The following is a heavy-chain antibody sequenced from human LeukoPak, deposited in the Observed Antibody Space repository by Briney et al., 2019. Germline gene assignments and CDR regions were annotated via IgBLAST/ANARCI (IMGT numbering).Heavy chain of an antibody. CDR2: IIPVFNTI. J-gene: IGHJ4*02. Sequence: SVKVSCKVSGGTFTNYAISWVRQAPGQGLEWMGGIIPVFNTIDYAQKFRDRVTTTADESTSTAYMRLSSLTSDDTAVYYCARDLGQCDYINYRPFDYWGQGTLVTVSS. V-gene: IGHV1-69*13. CDR1: GGTFTNYA. CDR3: ARDLGQCDYINYRPFDY. D-gene: IGHD4-11*01.